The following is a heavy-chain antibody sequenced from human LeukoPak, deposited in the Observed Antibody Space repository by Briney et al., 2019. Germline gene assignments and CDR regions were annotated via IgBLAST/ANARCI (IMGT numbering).Heavy chain of an antibody. V-gene: IGHV3-48*03. CDR3: AREYCSGGSCYFDY. CDR1: GFTVSSNY. CDR2: ISSSGSTI. Sequence: GGSLRLSCAASGFTVSSNYMNWVRQAPGKGLEWVSYISSSGSTIYYADSVKGRFTISRDNAKNSLYLQMNSLRAEDTAVYYCAREYCSGGSCYFDYWGQGTLVTVSS. D-gene: IGHD2-15*01. J-gene: IGHJ4*02.